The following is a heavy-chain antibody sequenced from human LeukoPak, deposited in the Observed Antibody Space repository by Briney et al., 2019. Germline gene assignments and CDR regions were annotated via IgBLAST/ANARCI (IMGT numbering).Heavy chain of an antibody. CDR3: ARDLGMRGSSSDY. CDR1: GGSINSYY. Sequence: PSETLSLTCTVSGGSINSYYWNWLRQSAGKGLEGIGRIYIGGSTNYNPSLTSRVTMSLDASKNQVSVNLNSVTAADTAIYYCARDLGMRGSSSDYWGQGTLVTVSS. CDR2: IYIGGST. J-gene: IGHJ4*02. D-gene: IGHD6-6*01. V-gene: IGHV4-4*07.